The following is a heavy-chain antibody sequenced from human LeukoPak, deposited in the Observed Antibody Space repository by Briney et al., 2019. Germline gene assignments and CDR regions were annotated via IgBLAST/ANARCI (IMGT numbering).Heavy chain of an antibody. Sequence: GASVKVSCKASGYTFTGYYVHWVRQAPGQGLEWMGWINPNSGGTNYAQKFQGRVTMTRDTSISTAYMELSRPRSDDTAVYYCARDFSFLELPDYWGQGTLVTVSS. CDR2: INPNSGGT. CDR1: GYTFTGYY. J-gene: IGHJ4*02. V-gene: IGHV1-2*02. CDR3: ARDFSFLELPDY. D-gene: IGHD3-3*01.